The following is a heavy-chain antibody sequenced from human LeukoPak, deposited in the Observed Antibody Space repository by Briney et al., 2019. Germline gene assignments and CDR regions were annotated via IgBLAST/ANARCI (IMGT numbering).Heavy chain of an antibody. D-gene: IGHD3-10*01. CDR1: GFTFTSYG. V-gene: IGHV3-30*18. CDR3: AKDQGSGSYPDYCDY. CDR2: ISYDGSNK. Sequence: GGSLRLSCAASGFTFTSYGMHWVRQAPGKGLEWVAVISYDGSNKYYADSVKGRFTISRDNSKNTLYLQMNSLRAEDTAVYFCAKDQGSGSYPDYCDYWGQGTVVTVS. J-gene: IGHJ4*02.